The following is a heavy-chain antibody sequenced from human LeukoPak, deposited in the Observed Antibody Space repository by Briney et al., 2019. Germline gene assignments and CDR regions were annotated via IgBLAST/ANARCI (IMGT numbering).Heavy chain of an antibody. CDR3: ARTSYYDSSGYTLDF. CDR1: GGSISSRGYY. V-gene: IGHV4-39*01. CDR2: ISYSGST. J-gene: IGHJ4*02. Sequence: SGTLSLTCSVSGGSISSRGYYWAWIRQPPGKGLEWIGSISYSGSTYYNPSLKSRVTISADTSKSQFSLKLSSVTAADTAVYYCARTSYYDSSGYTLDFWGQGALVTVSS. D-gene: IGHD3-22*01.